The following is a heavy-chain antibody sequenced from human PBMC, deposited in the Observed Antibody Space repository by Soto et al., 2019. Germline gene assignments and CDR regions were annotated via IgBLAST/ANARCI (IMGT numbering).Heavy chain of an antibody. CDR1: GFTFSNYA. V-gene: IGHV3-23*01. CDR2: ISGSAGRT. CDR3: AKDPHIGGYGGFDY. J-gene: IGHJ4*02. Sequence: EVQLLESGGGLVHPGGSLRLSCAASGFTFSNYAMSWVRQAPGRGLEWVSLISGSAGRTYYADSVKGRFTISRDNSRNTLYLQMKSLRGEDTAVYHCAKDPHIGGYGGFDYWGQGARVTVSS. D-gene: IGHD5-12*01.